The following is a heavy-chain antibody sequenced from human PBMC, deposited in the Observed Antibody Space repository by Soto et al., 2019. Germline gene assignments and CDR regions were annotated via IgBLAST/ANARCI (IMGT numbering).Heavy chain of an antibody. D-gene: IGHD5-18*01. J-gene: IGHJ4*02. CDR3: ARGLNGYLHYFDY. CDR1: GYTFTSYA. CDR2: INAGNGNT. Sequence: ASVKVSCTASGYTFTSYAMHWVREGPGQRLEWMGWINAGNGNTKYSQKFQGRVTITRDTSASTAYMELSSLRSEDTAVYYCARGLNGYLHYFDYWGQGTPVTVSS. V-gene: IGHV1-3*01.